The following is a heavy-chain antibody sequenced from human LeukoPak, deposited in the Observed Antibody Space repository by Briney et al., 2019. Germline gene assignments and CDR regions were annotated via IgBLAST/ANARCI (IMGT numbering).Heavy chain of an antibody. J-gene: IGHJ4*02. CDR1: GFTFSSYG. D-gene: IGHD3/OR15-3a*01. CDR2: IRYDGSNK. Sequence: GGSLRLSCAASGFTFSSYGMHWVRQAPGKGLESVAFIRYDGSNKYYADSVKGRFTISRDNSKNTLYLQMNSLRAEDTAVYYCAKVFPGLVDYFDYWGQGTLVTVSS. CDR3: AKVFPGLVDYFDY. V-gene: IGHV3-30*02.